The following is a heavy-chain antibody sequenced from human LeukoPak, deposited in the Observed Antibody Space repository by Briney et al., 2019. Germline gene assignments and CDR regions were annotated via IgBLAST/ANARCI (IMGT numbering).Heavy chain of an antibody. J-gene: IGHJ4*02. Sequence: SETLSLTCTVSGGSISNSNYHWGWIRQPPGKGLEWIGSIYHSWNTYYNPSLKSRVTISVDTSKNQFSLKLNSMSAADTAVYYCARLISGSPADYWGQGTLVTVSS. V-gene: IGHV4-39*01. CDR1: GGSISNSNYH. CDR3: ARLISGSPADY. CDR2: IYHSWNT. D-gene: IGHD1-26*01.